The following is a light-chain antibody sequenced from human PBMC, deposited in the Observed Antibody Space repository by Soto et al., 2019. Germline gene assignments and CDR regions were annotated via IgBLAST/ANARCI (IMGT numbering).Light chain of an antibody. V-gene: IGLV2-23*01. J-gene: IGLJ2*01. CDR2: EGS. CDR1: SRHVGSYNL. Sequence: QSALTQPASVSGSPGQSITISCTGTSRHVGSYNLVSWYQQHPGKAPKLMIYEGSKRPSGVSNRFSGSKSGNTASLTISGLQAEDEADYYCCSYAGSSTSVVFGGGTKLTVL. CDR3: CSYAGSSTSVV.